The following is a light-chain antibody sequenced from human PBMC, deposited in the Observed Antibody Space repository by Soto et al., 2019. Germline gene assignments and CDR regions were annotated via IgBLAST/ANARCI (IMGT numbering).Light chain of an antibody. V-gene: IGKV3-11*01. CDR1: QSVNNY. CDR3: QQRRSWPIT. Sequence: EIVLTQSPATLSLSPGERATLSCRASQSVNNYLAWYQQKPGQAPRLLIYDASNRATGIPARFSGSGSETDFTLTISILEPEDFAVYYCQQRRSWPITFGQGTRLEIK. J-gene: IGKJ5*01. CDR2: DAS.